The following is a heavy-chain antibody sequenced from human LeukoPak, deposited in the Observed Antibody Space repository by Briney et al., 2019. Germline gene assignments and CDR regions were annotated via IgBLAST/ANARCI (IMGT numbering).Heavy chain of an antibody. CDR1: GGTFSSYT. V-gene: IGHV1-69*02. J-gene: IGHJ6*03. D-gene: IGHD2-2*01. Sequence: SVKVPCKASGGTFSSYTISWVRQAPGQGLEWMGRIIPILGIANYAQKFQGRVTITADKSTSTAYMELSSLRSEDTAVYYCASDPVRYCSSTSCYQKGHYYYYYMDVWGKGTTVTVSS. CDR2: IIPILGIA. CDR3: ASDPVRYCSSTSCYQKGHYYYYYMDV.